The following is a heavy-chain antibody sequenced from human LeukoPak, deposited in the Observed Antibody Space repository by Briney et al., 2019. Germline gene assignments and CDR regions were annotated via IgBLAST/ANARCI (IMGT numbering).Heavy chain of an antibody. J-gene: IGHJ4*02. CDR3: AREASLTSAVDY. D-gene: IGHD2-2*01. CDR1: GYTFTGYY. Sequence: ASVKVSCKASGYTFTGYYMHWVRQAPGQGLEWMGWINPNSGGTEYAQKFQGRVTMTRDTSIYTAYMELSWLTSDDTAVYYCAREASLTSAVDYWGQGTLLTVSS. V-gene: IGHV1-2*02. CDR2: INPNSGGT.